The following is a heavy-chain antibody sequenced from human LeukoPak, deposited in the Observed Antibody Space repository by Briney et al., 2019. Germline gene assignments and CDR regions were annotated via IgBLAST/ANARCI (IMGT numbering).Heavy chain of an antibody. J-gene: IGHJ4*02. CDR1: GFTFTSYW. Sequence: GGSLRLSCAASGFTFTSYWMTWVRQPPGRGLEWVANIHQDGSLRFYVDSVKGRFTVSRDNARNLLYLQMNGLRAEDTAVYYCARAGSSYVEAAYWGLGTLVTVSS. V-gene: IGHV3-7*01. D-gene: IGHD3-16*01. CDR2: IHQDGSLR. CDR3: ARAGSSYVEAAY.